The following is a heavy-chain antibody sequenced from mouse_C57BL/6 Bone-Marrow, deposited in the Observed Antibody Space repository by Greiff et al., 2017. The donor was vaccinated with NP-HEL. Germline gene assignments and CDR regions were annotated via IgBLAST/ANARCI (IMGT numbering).Heavy chain of an antibody. J-gene: IGHJ3*01. Sequence: VQLQQSGAELVRPGASVKLSCTASGFNIKDDYMHWVKQRPEQGLEWIGWIDPENGDTEYASKFQGKATITADTSSNTAYLQLSSLTSEDTAVYYCTLYGYDGGGGQGTLVTVSA. CDR2: IDPENGDT. D-gene: IGHD2-2*01. CDR3: TLYGYDGG. V-gene: IGHV14-4*01. CDR1: GFNIKDDY.